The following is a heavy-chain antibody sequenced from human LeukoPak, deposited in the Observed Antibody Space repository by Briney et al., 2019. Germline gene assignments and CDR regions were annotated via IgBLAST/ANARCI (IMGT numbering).Heavy chain of an antibody. V-gene: IGHV3-23*01. CDR3: ARERPVGATPFDF. D-gene: IGHD1-26*01. CDR2: ITISGNTA. Sequence: GGSLRLSCLASGFTFSNYAMSWVRQAPGKGLEWVSGITISGNTAYYADSVKGRFTISRDNFKNTLYLQMNSLRDEDTAVYFCARERPVGATPFDFWGQGTLVTVSS. CDR1: GFTFSNYA. J-gene: IGHJ4*02.